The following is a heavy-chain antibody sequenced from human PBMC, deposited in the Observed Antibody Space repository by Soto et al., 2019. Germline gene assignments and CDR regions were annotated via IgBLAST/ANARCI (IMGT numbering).Heavy chain of an antibody. V-gene: IGHV1-3*01. Sequence: ASVKVSCKASGYTFTSYAMHWVRQAPGQRLEWMGWINAGNGNTKYSQKFQGRVTITRDTSASTAYMELSSLRSEDTAVYYCARPTVDTAMVMPYWGQGTLVTVSS. CDR3: ARPTVDTAMVMPY. CDR1: GYTFTSYA. CDR2: INAGNGNT. D-gene: IGHD5-18*01. J-gene: IGHJ4*02.